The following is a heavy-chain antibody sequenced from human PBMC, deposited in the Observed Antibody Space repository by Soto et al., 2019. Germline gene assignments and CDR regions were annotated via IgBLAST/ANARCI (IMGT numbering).Heavy chain of an antibody. D-gene: IGHD3-16*01. V-gene: IGHV4-39*01. J-gene: IGHJ4*02. CDR1: GGSISSSSYY. Sequence: PSETLSLTCTVSGGSISSSSYYWGWIRQPPGKGLEWIGSIYYSGSTYYNPSLKSRVTISVDTSKNQFSLKLSSVTAADTAVYYCARLASVIMDYWGQGTLVTSPQ. CDR2: IYYSGST. CDR3: ARLASVIMDY.